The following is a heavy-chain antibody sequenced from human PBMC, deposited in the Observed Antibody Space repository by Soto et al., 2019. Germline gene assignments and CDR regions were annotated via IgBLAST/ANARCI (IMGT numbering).Heavy chain of an antibody. J-gene: IGHJ6*02. Sequence: SVKVSCKASGGTFSSYAISWVRQAPGQGLEWMGGIIPIFGTANYAQKFQGRVTITADESTSTAYMELNSLRAEDTAVYYCAKDRVRYDFWSGYYNGAYGMDVWGQGTTVTVSS. CDR1: GGTFSSYA. D-gene: IGHD3-3*01. CDR3: AKDRVRYDFWSGYYNGAYGMDV. CDR2: IIPIFGTA. V-gene: IGHV1-69*13.